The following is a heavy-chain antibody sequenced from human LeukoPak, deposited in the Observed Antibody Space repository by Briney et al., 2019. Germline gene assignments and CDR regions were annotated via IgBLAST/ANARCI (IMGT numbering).Heavy chain of an antibody. J-gene: IGHJ4*02. Sequence: SETLSLTCAVYGGSFSGYYWSWIRQPPGNGLEWIGEINHSGSTNYNPSLKSRVTISVDTSKNQFSLRLSSVTAADTAVYYCARGSSSSYGYWGQGTLVTVSS. V-gene: IGHV4-34*01. D-gene: IGHD6-13*01. CDR2: INHSGST. CDR1: GGSFSGYY. CDR3: ARGSSSSYGY.